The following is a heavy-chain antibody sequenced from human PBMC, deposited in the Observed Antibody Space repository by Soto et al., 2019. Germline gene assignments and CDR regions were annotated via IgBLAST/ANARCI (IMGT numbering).Heavy chain of an antibody. CDR3: ARAPRSGSYQGRAFDI. CDR2: INSDGSST. V-gene: IGHV3-74*01. J-gene: IGHJ3*02. Sequence: GSLRLSCAASGFTFSSYWMHWVRQAPGKGLVWVSRINSDGSSTSYADSVKGRFTISRDNAKNTLYLQMDSLRAEDTAVYYCARAPRSGSYQGRAFDIWGQGTMVTVSS. CDR1: GFTFSSYW. D-gene: IGHD1-26*01.